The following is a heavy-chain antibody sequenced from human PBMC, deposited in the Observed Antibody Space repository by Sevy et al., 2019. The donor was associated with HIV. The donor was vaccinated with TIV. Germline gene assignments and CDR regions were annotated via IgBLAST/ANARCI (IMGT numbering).Heavy chain of an antibody. V-gene: IGHV1-69*13. CDR2: IIPIFGTA. CDR1: GGTFSSYA. D-gene: IGHD3-22*01. Sequence: ASVKVSCKASGGTFSSYAISWVLQAPGQGLEWMGGIIPIFGTANYAQKFQGRVTITADESTSTAYMELSSLRSEDTAVYYCARDPATYYYDSSGPGAFDIWGQGTMVTVSS. J-gene: IGHJ3*02. CDR3: ARDPATYYYDSSGPGAFDI.